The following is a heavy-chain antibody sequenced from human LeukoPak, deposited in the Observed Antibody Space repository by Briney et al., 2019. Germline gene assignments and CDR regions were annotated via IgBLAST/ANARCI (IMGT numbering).Heavy chain of an antibody. CDR1: GYTFASYW. D-gene: IGHD3-3*01. J-gene: IGHJ4*02. V-gene: IGHV5-51*01. Sequence: PGXSLLIPCQGAGYTFASYWIGGGRQLPGKGLEWMGIIYTGESDTRDSPSLQGQVTISVDTSIGTAYLQWSSLKASDTAIYYCARQNDFRLDYWGQGTLVTVSS. CDR2: IYTGESDT. CDR3: ARQNDFRLDY.